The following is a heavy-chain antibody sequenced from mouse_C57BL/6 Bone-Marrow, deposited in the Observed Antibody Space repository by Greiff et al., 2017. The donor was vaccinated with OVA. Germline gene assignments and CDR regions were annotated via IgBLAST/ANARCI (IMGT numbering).Heavy chain of an antibody. Sequence: EVQVVESGPSLVRPSQTLSLTCTVTGFSINSDCYWIWIRQFPGNKLEYIGYTFYSGITYYNPSLESRTYITRDTSKNQFSLKLSSVTTEDTATYYGARGGSSPSYWYFDVWGTGTTVTVSS. V-gene: IGHV3-3*01. J-gene: IGHJ1*03. D-gene: IGHD1-1*01. CDR2: TFYSGIT. CDR1: GFSINSDCY. CDR3: ARGGSSPSYWYFDV.